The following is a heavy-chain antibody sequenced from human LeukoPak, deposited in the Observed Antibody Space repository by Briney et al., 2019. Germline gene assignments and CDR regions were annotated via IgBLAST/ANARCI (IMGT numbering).Heavy chain of an antibody. CDR3: ARRSQAGGTGIGY. Sequence: ASVKVSCKASGYTFTSYDINWVRQATGQGLEWMGWMNPNSGNTGSAQKFQGRLTMTRNTSISTAYMELSSLRSEDTAVYYCARRSQAGGTGIGYWGQGTQVTVSS. CDR2: MNPNSGNT. V-gene: IGHV1-8*01. J-gene: IGHJ4*02. D-gene: IGHD6-19*01. CDR1: GYTFTSYD.